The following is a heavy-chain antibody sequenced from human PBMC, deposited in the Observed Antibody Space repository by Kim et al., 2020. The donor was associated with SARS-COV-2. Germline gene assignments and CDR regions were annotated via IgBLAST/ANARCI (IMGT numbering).Heavy chain of an antibody. D-gene: IGHD3-3*01. Sequence: YAACGKGRCTISRDNAKNTLYLKLNSLRAEDTGVYYCAIVASKLRFLNFEYWGQGTLVTISP. V-gene: IGHV3-23*01. CDR3: AIVASKLRFLNFEY. J-gene: IGHJ4*02.